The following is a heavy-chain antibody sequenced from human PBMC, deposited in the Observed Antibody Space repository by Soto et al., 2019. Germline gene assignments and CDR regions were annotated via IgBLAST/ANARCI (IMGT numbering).Heavy chain of an antibody. CDR2: ISYDGSNK. CDR1: GFTFSSYA. V-gene: IGHV3-30-3*01. CDR3: AKDGSSSGYSLTFDY. J-gene: IGHJ4*02. D-gene: IGHD3-22*01. Sequence: WGSLRLSCAASGFTFSSYAMHWVRQAPGKGLEWVAVISYDGSNKYYADSVKGRFTISRDNSKNTLYLQMNSLRAEDTAVYYCAKDGSSSGYSLTFDYWGQGTLVTVSS.